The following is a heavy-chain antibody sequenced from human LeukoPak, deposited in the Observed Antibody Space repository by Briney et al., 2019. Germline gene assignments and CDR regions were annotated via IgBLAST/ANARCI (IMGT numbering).Heavy chain of an antibody. CDR1: GFTFSSYW. J-gene: IGHJ6*04. CDR2: IKQDGSQK. CDR3: AELGITMIGGV. D-gene: IGHD3-10*02. Sequence: GGSLRLSCAASGFTFSSYWMSWVRQAPGKGLEWVANIKQDGSQKYYVDSVKGRFTISRDNAKNSLYLQMNSLRAEDTAVYYCAELGITMIGGVWGKGTTVTISS. V-gene: IGHV3-7*01.